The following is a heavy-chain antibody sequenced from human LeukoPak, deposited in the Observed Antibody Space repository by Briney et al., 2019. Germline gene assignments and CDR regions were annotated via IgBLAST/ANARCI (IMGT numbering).Heavy chain of an antibody. Sequence: GGSLRLSCAASGFTFSDYYMSWIRQAPGKGLEWVSYISSSSSYTNYADSVKGRFTISRDNSKNTLYLQMNSLRAEDTAVYYCAKDLPYLAYWGQGTLVTVSS. V-gene: IGHV3-11*06. CDR3: AKDLPYLAY. CDR2: ISSSSSYT. D-gene: IGHD2-21*01. CDR1: GFTFSDYY. J-gene: IGHJ4*02.